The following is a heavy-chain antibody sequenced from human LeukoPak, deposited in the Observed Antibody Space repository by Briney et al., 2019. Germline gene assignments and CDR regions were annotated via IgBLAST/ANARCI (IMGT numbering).Heavy chain of an antibody. Sequence: GGSLRLSCAASGFTFGSYSMNWVRQAPGKGLEWVSYISSSSSTIYYADSVKGRFTISRDNAKNSLYLQMNSLRAEDTAVYYCARTSPGYYYGSGSYSGYFDYWGQGTLVTVSS. J-gene: IGHJ4*02. CDR2: ISSSSSTI. V-gene: IGHV3-48*04. CDR3: ARTSPGYYYGSGSYSGYFDY. CDR1: GFTFGSYS. D-gene: IGHD3-10*01.